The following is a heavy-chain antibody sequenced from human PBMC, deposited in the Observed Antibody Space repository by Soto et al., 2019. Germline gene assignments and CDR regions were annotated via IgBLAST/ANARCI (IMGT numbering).Heavy chain of an antibody. CDR3: ARRRPGRWDFDY. CDR2: IDPSDSYT. D-gene: IGHD3-16*01. CDR1: GYSFTSYW. V-gene: IGHV5-10-1*01. Sequence: PGESLKISCKGSGYSFTSYWISWVRQMPGKGLEWMGRIDPSDSYTNYSPSFQGHITISADKSISTAYLQWSSLKASDTAMYYCARRRPGRWDFDYWGQGTLVTVSS. J-gene: IGHJ4*02.